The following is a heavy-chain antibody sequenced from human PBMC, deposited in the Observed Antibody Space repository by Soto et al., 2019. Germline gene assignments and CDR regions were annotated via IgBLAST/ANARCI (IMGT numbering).Heavy chain of an antibody. J-gene: IGHJ4*02. V-gene: IGHV3-30*18. D-gene: IGHD3-22*01. Sequence: QVQLVESGGGVVQPGRSLRLSCAASGFTFSSYGMHWVRQAPGKGLAWVALISYDGTYKYYADSVKGRFTISRDNSKNTLYLQMNSLRAEDTAVYSCAKDAKGWYDSNGYFHPFDYWGQGTLVTVSS. CDR3: AKDAKGWYDSNGYFHPFDY. CDR1: GFTFSSYG. CDR2: ISYDGTYK.